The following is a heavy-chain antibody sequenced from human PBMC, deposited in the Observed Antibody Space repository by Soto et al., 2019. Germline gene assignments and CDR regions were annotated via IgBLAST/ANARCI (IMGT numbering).Heavy chain of an antibody. CDR3: ARPPRSTAGFDP. D-gene: IGHD6-19*01. J-gene: IGHJ5*02. CDR1: GGSISSSSYY. Sequence: SETLSLTCTVSGGSISSSSYYWGWIRQPPGKGLEWIGSIYYSGSTYYNPSLKSRVTISVDTSKNQFSLKLSSVTAADTAVYYCARPPRSTAGFDPWGQGTLVTVSS. CDR2: IYYSGST. V-gene: IGHV4-39*01.